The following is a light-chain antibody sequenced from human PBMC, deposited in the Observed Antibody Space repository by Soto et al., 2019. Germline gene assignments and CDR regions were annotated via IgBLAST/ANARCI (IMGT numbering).Light chain of an antibody. V-gene: IGKV1-5*03. J-gene: IGKJ1*01. Sequence: DVQMTQSPSTLSASVGDRVTITCRASDSISTWLAWFQQRPGKAPKLLIYKASTLESGVPPRFSGRGSGREFTLTISRLEPDDFATYYCQHYTSYSRTFGQGTKVEIK. CDR1: DSISTW. CDR3: QHYTSYSRT. CDR2: KAS.